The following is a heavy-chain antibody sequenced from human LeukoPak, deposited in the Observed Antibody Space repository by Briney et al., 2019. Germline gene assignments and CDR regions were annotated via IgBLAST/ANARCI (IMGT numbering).Heavy chain of an antibody. CDR3: ARDRFGGAFDI. J-gene: IGHJ3*02. Sequence: GGSLRLSCAASGFTFSSYEMNWVRQAPGKGLEWVSYISSSGSTIYYADSVKGRFTVSRDNAENSLYLQMTSLRAEDTAVYYCARDRFGGAFDIWGQGTMVTVSS. CDR2: ISSSGSTI. D-gene: IGHD3-3*01. CDR1: GFTFSSYE. V-gene: IGHV3-48*03.